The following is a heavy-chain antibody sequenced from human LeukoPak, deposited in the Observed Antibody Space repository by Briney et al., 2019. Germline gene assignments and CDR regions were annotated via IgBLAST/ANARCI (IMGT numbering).Heavy chain of an antibody. Sequence: GGSLRLSCAASGFTFSSYSMNWVRQAPGKGLEWVSSISSSSSYIYYADSVKGRFTISRGNAKNSLYLQMNSLRAEDTAVYYCARVRAAAGTEYFDYWGQGTLVTVSS. CDR2: ISSSSSYI. V-gene: IGHV3-21*01. CDR3: ARVRAAAGTEYFDY. D-gene: IGHD6-13*01. CDR1: GFTFSSYS. J-gene: IGHJ4*02.